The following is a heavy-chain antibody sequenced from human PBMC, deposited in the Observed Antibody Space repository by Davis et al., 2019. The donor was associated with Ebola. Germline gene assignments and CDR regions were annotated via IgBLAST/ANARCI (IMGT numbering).Heavy chain of an antibody. CDR2: IWYDGSNK. CDR1: GFTFSSYG. CDR3: AKDISAMDSSGYYYS. V-gene: IGHV3-33*03. D-gene: IGHD3-22*01. Sequence: GESLKISCAASGFTFSSYGMHWVRQAPGKGLEWVAVIWYDGSNKYYADSVKGRFTISRDNAKNSLYLQMNSLRAEDTALYYCAKDISAMDSSGYYYSWGQGTLVTVSS. J-gene: IGHJ4*02.